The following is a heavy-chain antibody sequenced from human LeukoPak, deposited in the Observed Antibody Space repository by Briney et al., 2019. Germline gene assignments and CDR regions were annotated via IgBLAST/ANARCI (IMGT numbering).Heavy chain of an antibody. CDR3: AREILGYCSSTSCYRAGSDP. CDR1: GYTFTGYY. D-gene: IGHD2-2*02. J-gene: IGHJ5*02. Sequence: ASVKVSCKASGYTFTGYYMHWVRQAPGQGLEWMGWINPNSGGTNYAQKFQGRVTMTRDTSISTAYMELSRLRSDDTAVYYCAREILGYCSSTSCYRAGSDPWGQGTLVTVSS. CDR2: INPNSGGT. V-gene: IGHV1-2*02.